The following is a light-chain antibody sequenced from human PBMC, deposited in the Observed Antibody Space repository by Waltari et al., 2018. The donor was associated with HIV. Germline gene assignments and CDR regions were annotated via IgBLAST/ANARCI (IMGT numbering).Light chain of an antibody. Sequence: IVLTPSPGTLSLSPGERATLHCRASQTVKTKYLAWYQQKPGQPPRLLMYGASNRDTGVPDRFSGGGSGTDFNLTISRLEPDDFAVYYCQQYGTSLLTFGGGTKVEIK. J-gene: IGKJ4*01. CDR2: GAS. V-gene: IGKV3-20*01. CDR1: QTVKTKY. CDR3: QQYGTSLLT.